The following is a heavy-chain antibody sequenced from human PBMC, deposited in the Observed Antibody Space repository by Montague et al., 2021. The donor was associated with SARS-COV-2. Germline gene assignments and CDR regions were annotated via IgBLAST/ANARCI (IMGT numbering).Heavy chain of an antibody. CDR3: ARGYAWIQLWLRGNYFDY. Sequence: SLRLSCAASGFTFSSYEMNWVRQAPGKGPEWVSYISSSGSTIYYADSVKGRFTISRDNAKNSLYLQMNSLRAEDTAVYYCARGYAWIQLWLRGNYFDYWGQGTLVTVSS. D-gene: IGHD5-18*01. V-gene: IGHV3-48*03. CDR2: ISSSGSTI. CDR1: GFTFSSYE. J-gene: IGHJ4*02.